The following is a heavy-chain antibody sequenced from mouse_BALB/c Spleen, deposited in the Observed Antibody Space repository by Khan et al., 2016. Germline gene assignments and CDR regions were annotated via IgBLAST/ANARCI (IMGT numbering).Heavy chain of an antibody. CDR2: IYPGSGNT. Sequence: QVQLQQSGAELARPGASVKLSCKASGYTFTDYYINWVKQRTGQGLEWIGEIYPGSGNTYYNEKFKGKATLTADKSSSTAYMQLSSLTSEDSAVDFCARSVYYGSYFDYWGQGTTLTVSS. CDR3: ARSVYYGSYFDY. V-gene: IGHV1-77*01. CDR1: GYTFTDYY. J-gene: IGHJ2*01. D-gene: IGHD2-2*01.